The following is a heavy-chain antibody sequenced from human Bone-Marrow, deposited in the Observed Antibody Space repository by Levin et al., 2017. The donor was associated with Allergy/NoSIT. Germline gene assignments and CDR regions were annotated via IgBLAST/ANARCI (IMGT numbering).Heavy chain of an antibody. CDR1: GFTFSSYS. V-gene: IGHV3-21*01. CDR2: ISSSSSYI. J-gene: IGHJ4*02. Sequence: GESLKISCAASGFTFSSYSMNWVRQAPGKGLEWVSSISSSSSYIYYADSVKGRFTISRDNAKNSLYLQMNSLRAEDTAVYYCARSWPSYYFDYWGQGTLVTVSS. CDR3: ARSWPSYYFDY. D-gene: IGHD3-10*01.